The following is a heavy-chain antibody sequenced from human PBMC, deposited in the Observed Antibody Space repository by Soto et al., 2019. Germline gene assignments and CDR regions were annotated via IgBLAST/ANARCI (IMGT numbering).Heavy chain of an antibody. CDR2: IIPIFGTA. CDR3: AGVAGTQYYYYYGMDV. CDR1: GGTFSSYA. D-gene: IGHD6-19*01. J-gene: IGHJ6*02. Sequence: SVKVSCKASGGTFSSYAISWVRQAPGQGLEWMGGIIPIFGTANYAQKFQGRVTITADESTSTAYMELSSLRSEDTAVYYCAGVAGTQYYYYYGMDVWGQGTTVTVSS. V-gene: IGHV1-69*13.